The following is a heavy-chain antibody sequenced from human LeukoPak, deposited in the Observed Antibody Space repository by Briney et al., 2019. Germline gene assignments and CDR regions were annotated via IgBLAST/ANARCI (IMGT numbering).Heavy chain of an antibody. J-gene: IGHJ5*01. V-gene: IGHV3-7*01. D-gene: IGHD2-15*01. CDR2: IDDRGSEK. Sequence: GGSLRLSCATSGFTFGNYWMTWVRQAPGKRLEWVANIDDRGSEKNYADSVKGRFTNSSDNARNSMFLQMNSLRVEDTAVYCCGRDVPRGARYLDSWGRGTLVTVSS. CDR1: GFTFGNYW. CDR3: GRDVPRGARYLDS.